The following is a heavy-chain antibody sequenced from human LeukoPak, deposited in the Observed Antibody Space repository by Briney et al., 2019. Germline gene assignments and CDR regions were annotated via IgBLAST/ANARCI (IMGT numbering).Heavy chain of an antibody. CDR1: GDSLSSDDYY. D-gene: IGHD3-3*01. CDR3: ARVERADFWSSRGYFFDY. V-gene: IGHV4-30-4*01. Sequence: SQTLSLTCSVSGDSLSSDDYYWSWIRQPPGMGLEWIGYIYYTGSTYYNPSLKSRVTISVDTSKNQFSLEVNSVTAADTAVFYCARVERADFWSSRGYFFDYWGQGILVAVSS. J-gene: IGHJ4*02. CDR2: IYYTGST.